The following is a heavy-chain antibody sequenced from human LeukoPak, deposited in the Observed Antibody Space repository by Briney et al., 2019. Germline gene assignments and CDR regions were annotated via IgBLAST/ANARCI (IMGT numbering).Heavy chain of an antibody. CDR1: GFTFTSSA. CDR2: IVVGSGNT. D-gene: IGHD3-10*01. J-gene: IGHJ5*02. Sequence: ASVKVSCKASGFTFTSSAMQWVRQARGQRLEWIGWIVVGSGNTNYAQKFQERVTITRDMSTSTAYMELSSLRSEDTAVYYCAREDYYGSGSLDGFHNWFDPWGQGTLVTVSS. V-gene: IGHV1-58*02. CDR3: AREDYYGSGSLDGFHNWFDP.